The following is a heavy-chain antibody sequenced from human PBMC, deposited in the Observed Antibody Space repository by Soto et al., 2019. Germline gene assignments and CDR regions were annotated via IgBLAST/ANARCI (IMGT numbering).Heavy chain of an antibody. CDR1: GFAVNSNY. CDR3: ARGGSSSRAYGMDV. V-gene: IGHV3-53*01. CDR2: FYIGGST. D-gene: IGHD6-6*01. J-gene: IGHJ6*02. Sequence: LRLSCAASGFAVNSNYISWVRQAPGKGLEWVSVFYIGGSTYYTDSVKGRFTISRDNSKNTLYLQMNSLRAEDTAVYYCARGGSSSRAYGMDVWGQGTTVTVSS.